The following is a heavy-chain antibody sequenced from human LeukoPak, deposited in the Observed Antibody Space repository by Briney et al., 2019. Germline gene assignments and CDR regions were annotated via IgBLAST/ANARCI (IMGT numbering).Heavy chain of an antibody. J-gene: IGHJ6*03. CDR3: ARVVKPINYYYYYMDV. Sequence: GRSLRLSCAASGFTFSSYAMHWVRQAPGKGLEWVAVISYDGSNKYYADSVKGRFTISRDNSKNTLYLQMNSLRAEDTAVYYCARVVKPINYYYYYMDVWGKGTTVTVSS. CDR1: GFTFSSYA. D-gene: IGHD3-22*01. CDR2: ISYDGSNK. V-gene: IGHV3-30-3*01.